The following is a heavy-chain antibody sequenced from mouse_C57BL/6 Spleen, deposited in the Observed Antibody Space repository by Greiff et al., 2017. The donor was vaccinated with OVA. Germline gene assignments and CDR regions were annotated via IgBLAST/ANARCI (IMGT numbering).Heavy chain of an antibody. CDR2: IHPNSGST. Sequence: QVQLQQPGAELVKPGASVKLSCKASGYTFTSYWMHWVKQRPGQGLEWIGMIHPNSGSTNYNEKFKSKATLTVDKSYSTAYMQLSSLTSEDSAVYYCARIGDVYAMDYWGQGTSVTVSS. CDR3: ARIGDVYAMDY. CDR1: GYTFTSYW. V-gene: IGHV1-64*01. J-gene: IGHJ4*01. D-gene: IGHD3-1*01.